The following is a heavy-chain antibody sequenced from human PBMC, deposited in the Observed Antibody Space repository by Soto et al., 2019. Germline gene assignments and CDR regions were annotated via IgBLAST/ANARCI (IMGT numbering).Heavy chain of an antibody. CDR2: IYPGDSDT. Sequence: PGESLKISCKGSGYSFTSYWIGWVRQMPGKGLEWMGIIYPGDSDTRYSPSFQGQVTISADKSISTAYLQWSSLKASDTAMYYCARRGDSSGYYSSYYYGMDVWGKGTTVTVSS. CDR1: GYSFTSYW. V-gene: IGHV5-51*01. D-gene: IGHD3-22*01. J-gene: IGHJ6*04. CDR3: ARRGDSSGYYSSYYYGMDV.